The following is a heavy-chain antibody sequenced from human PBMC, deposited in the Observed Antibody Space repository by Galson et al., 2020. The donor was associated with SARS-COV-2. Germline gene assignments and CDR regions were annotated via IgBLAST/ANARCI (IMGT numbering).Heavy chain of an antibody. J-gene: IGHJ6*02. CDR3: ARSIPDDYGDPHYYYGMDV. V-gene: IGHV3-64*01. Sequence: GGSLRLSCAASGFTFSRYAMYWVRQAPGKGLEFVSAISTNGHSTYYANSVKGRFTISRDNSKKTLYLQMGSLSAEDMAVYYCARSIPDDYGDPHYYYGMDVWGQGTTVTVSS. CDR2: ISTNGHST. D-gene: IGHD4-17*01. CDR1: GFTFSRYA.